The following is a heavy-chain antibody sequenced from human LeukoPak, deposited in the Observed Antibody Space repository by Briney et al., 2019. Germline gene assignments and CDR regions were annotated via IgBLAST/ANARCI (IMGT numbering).Heavy chain of an antibody. CDR2: ISGGSSYM. V-gene: IGHV3-21*04. CDR3: AKDQNDSPWMAFDI. J-gene: IGHJ3*02. CDR1: GFTFSSYS. D-gene: IGHD3-22*01. Sequence: GGSLRLSCAASGFTFSSYSMNWVRQAPGKGLEWISSISGGSSYMYHADSVKGRFTISRDNAKNSLYLQMNSLRAEDTALYYCAKDQNDSPWMAFDIWGQGTMVTVSS.